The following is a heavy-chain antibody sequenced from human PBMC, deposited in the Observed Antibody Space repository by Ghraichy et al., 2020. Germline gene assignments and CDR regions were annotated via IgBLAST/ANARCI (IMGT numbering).Heavy chain of an antibody. V-gene: IGHV3-21*01. CDR3: ARAQYYYDDSSGYCPGDY. CDR1: GFAFSSYN. CDR2: ISSSSTYI. J-gene: IGHJ4*02. Sequence: GGSLRLSCAASGFAFSSYNMNWVRQAPGQGLEWVSSISSSSTYIYYADSVKGRFTISRDNAKNSLYLQVNSLRAEDTALYYCARAQYYYDDSSGYCPGDYWGQGTLVTVSS. D-gene: IGHD3-22*01.